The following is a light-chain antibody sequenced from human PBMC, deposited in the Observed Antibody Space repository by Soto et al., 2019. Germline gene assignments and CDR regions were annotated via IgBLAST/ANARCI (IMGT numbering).Light chain of an antibody. Sequence: EIMLTQSPGTLSLSPGERATLSCRASQTITSSYLAWYQQKPGQAPRVLIYGASSRATGIPDRFGGSGSGTDFTLTISRLEPEDFAVYYCQQYGRSPWTFGQGTKVEIK. CDR2: GAS. CDR3: QQYGRSPWT. V-gene: IGKV3-20*01. J-gene: IGKJ1*01. CDR1: QTITSSY.